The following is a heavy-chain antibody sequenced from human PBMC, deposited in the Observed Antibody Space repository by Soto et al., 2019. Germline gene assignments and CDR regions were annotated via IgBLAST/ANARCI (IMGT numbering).Heavy chain of an antibody. D-gene: IGHD3-22*01. CDR3: ARGFIKSSGYYRSYFDY. CDR1: GGSFSGYY. V-gene: IGHV4-34*01. J-gene: IGHJ4*02. Sequence: SETLSLTCAVYGGSFSGYYWSWIRQPPGKGLEWIGEINHSGSTNYNPSLKSRVTISVDTSKNQFSLKLSSVTAADTAVYYCARGFIKSSGYYRSYFDYGGQGTLVTVSS. CDR2: INHSGST.